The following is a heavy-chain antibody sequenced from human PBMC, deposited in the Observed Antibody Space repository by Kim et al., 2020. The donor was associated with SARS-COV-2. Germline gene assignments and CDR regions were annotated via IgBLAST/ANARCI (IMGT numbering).Heavy chain of an antibody. D-gene: IGHD3-3*01. CDR3: ARASFSWNYYYYGLDV. CDR1: GFTFHDFW. J-gene: IGHJ6*02. CDR2: IKQSGSEK. V-gene: IGHV3-7*01. Sequence: GSLRLSCEASGFTFHDFWMTWVRQAPGKGLEWVANIKQSGSEKYYVDSVKGRFTISRDNAKKSLYLQMDSLRVEDTAVYYCARASFSWNYYYYGLDVWGQGTTVTVSS.